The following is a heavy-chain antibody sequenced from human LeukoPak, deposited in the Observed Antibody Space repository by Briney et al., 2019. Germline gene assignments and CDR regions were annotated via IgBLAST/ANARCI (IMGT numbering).Heavy chain of an antibody. V-gene: IGHV3-33*01. CDR3: ARGRGNHPYFDF. Sequence: HPGGPLRLSCAASRFTFSDSGMHWVRQAPGKGLEWVAFIWDDGSNKYYADSVKGRFTISRDNSMNTLYVQMNSLRAEDTAVYYCARGRGNHPYFDFWGQGTLVTVSS. CDR2: IWDDGSNK. J-gene: IGHJ4*02. CDR1: RFTFSDSG. D-gene: IGHD1-14*01.